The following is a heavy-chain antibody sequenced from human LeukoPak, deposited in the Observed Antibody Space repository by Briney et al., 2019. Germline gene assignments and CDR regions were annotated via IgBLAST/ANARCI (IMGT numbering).Heavy chain of an antibody. Sequence: ASVKVSCKASGYTFTGYYIHWVRQAPGQGLEWMGWINPNSGGTNYAQKFQGRVTMTRDTSSSTAYMELSRLRSDDTAVYYCARDYDILTGSPSDYWGQGTLVTVSS. CDR2: INPNSGGT. CDR1: GYTFTGYY. CDR3: ARDYDILTGSPSDY. D-gene: IGHD3-9*01. J-gene: IGHJ4*02. V-gene: IGHV1-2*02.